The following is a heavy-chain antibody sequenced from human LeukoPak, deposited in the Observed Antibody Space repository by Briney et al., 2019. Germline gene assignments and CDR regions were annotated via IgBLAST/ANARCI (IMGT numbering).Heavy chain of an antibody. D-gene: IGHD6-19*01. CDR2: ISSSGSTI. Sequence: GGSLRLSCAASGFTFSDYYMGWIRQAPGKGLEWVSYISSSGSTIYYADSVKGRFTISRDNAKNSLYLQMNSLRAEDTAVYYCAKDAGYSSGWSDYYYGMDVWGQGTTVTVSS. CDR1: GFTFSDYY. V-gene: IGHV3-11*04. CDR3: AKDAGYSSGWSDYYYGMDV. J-gene: IGHJ6*02.